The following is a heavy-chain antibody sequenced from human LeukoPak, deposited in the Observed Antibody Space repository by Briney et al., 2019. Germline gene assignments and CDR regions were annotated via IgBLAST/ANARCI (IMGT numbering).Heavy chain of an antibody. D-gene: IGHD2-2*02. CDR1: GYTFTSYG. Sequence: ASVKVSCKASGYTFTSYGISWVRQAPGQGLEWMGWISAYNGNTNYAQKLQGRVTMTTDTSTSTAYMGLRSLRSDDTAVYYCATGDCSSTSCYRLDYYYYMDVWGKGTTVTVSS. J-gene: IGHJ6*03. CDR2: ISAYNGNT. CDR3: ATGDCSSTSCYRLDYYYYMDV. V-gene: IGHV1-18*01.